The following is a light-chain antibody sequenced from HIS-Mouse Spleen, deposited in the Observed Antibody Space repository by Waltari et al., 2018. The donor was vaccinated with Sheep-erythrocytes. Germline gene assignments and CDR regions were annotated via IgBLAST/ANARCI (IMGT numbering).Light chain of an antibody. CDR1: SSDVGSYNL. Sequence: QSALTQPASVSGSPGQSITISCTGTSSDVGSYNLVSWYQQHPGKAPKLMIYEGSKRHSGVDNRCSGSKSGNTASLTISGLQAEDEADYYCCSYAGSSTPWVFGGGTKLTVL. V-gene: IGLV2-23*01. CDR2: EGS. J-gene: IGLJ3*02. CDR3: CSYAGSSTPWV.